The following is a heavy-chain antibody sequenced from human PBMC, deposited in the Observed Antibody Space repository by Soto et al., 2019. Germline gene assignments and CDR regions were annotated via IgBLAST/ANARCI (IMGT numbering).Heavy chain of an antibody. CDR2: INPNSGGT. D-gene: IGHD3-22*01. J-gene: IGHJ4*02. CDR3: ARGQNAKYYYDSSGYHPLAL. CDR1: GYTFTGYY. V-gene: IGHV1-2*04. Sequence: ASVKVSCKASGYTFTGYYMHWVRQAPGQGLEWMGWINPNSGGTNYAQKFQGWVTMTRDTSISTAYMELSRLRSDDTAVYYCARGQNAKYYYDSSGYHPLALWGQGTLVTVS.